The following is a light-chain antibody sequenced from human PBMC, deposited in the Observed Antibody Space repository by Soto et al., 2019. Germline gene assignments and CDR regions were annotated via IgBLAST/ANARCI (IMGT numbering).Light chain of an antibody. CDR3: CSYAGSSIWV. Sequence: QSALTQPASVSGSPGQSITVSCTGTSSDVGSYNLVSWYQQHPGKAPKLMIHEGSKRPSGVSNRFSGSKSGNTASLTISGLQADDEAYYYCCSYAGSSIWVFGGGTKVTVL. V-gene: IGLV2-23*01. CDR2: EGS. CDR1: SSDVGSYNL. J-gene: IGLJ3*02.